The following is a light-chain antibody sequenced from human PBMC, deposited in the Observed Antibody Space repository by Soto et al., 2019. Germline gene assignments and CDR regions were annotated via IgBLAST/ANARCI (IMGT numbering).Light chain of an antibody. CDR3: QQLNTFPPFFT. V-gene: IGKV1-9*01. Sequence: DIELTQSTSFLSASVGDRVTITCRASQGIRSYLAWYQQRPGKAPELLIYGASTLRPGGASRFSGSGSGTEFTLTISSLQPEDFATYFCQQLNTFPPFFTFAPGTKVAIK. CDR2: GAS. J-gene: IGKJ3*01. CDR1: QGIRSY.